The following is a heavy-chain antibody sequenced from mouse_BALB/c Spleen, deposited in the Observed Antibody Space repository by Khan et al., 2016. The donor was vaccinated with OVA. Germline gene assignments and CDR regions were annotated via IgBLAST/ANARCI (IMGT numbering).Heavy chain of an antibody. CDR1: GYTFTNYG. CDR2: INTYTGEP. CDR3: ARPPYFSYTLDH. V-gene: IGHV9-3-1*01. D-gene: IGHD2-10*01. Sequence: QIQLVQSGPELKKPGETVKISCKASGYTFTNYGMNWVKQSPGKALKWMGWINTYTGEPTYADDFKGRFAFSLETSASTAYLQLNTLKHEDTATYFCARPPYFSYTLDHWGQGTSVTVSS. J-gene: IGHJ4*01.